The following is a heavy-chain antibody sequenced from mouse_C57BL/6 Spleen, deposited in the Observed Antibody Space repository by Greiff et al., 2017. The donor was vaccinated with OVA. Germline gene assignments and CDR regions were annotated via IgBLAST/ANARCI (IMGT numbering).Heavy chain of an antibody. CDR2: IDPSDSET. V-gene: IGHV1-52*01. Sequence: QVQLQQPGAELVRPGSSVKLSCKASGYTFTSYWMHWVKQRPIQGLEWIGNIDPSDSETHYNQKFKDKATLTVDKSSSTAYMQLSSLTSEDSAVYYGARSYYDYDDGYFDVWGTGTTVTVSA. J-gene: IGHJ1*03. CDR1: GYTFTSYW. D-gene: IGHD2-4*01. CDR3: ARSYYDYDDGYFDV.